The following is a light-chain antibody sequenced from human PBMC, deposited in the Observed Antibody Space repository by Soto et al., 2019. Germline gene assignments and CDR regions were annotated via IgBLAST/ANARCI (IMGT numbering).Light chain of an antibody. Sequence: EIVLTQSPGTLSLSPGERATLSCRASQSVSSSFLAWYQHKPGQAPRLLIYAASSRATGIPDRFSGSGSGTDFTLTISRLEPEDFAVYYCQQYGSSPYTFGQGTXLE. V-gene: IGKV3-20*01. J-gene: IGKJ2*01. CDR3: QQYGSSPYT. CDR1: QSVSSSF. CDR2: AAS.